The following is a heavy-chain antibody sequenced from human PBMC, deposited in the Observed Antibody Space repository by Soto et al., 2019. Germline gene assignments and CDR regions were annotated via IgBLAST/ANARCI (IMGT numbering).Heavy chain of an antibody. V-gene: IGHV1-69*12. CDR1: GGTFSRYA. CDR2: ITPMFGTA. J-gene: IGHJ2*01. D-gene: IGHD6-19*01. CDR3: AQTLGSAVAGPGRFDL. Sequence: QVQLVQSGAEVKKPGSSVKVSCKASGGTFSRYAISWVRQAPGQGLEWMGGITPMFGTAIYAQKFQGRVTNNADESTSSVNMELRRLRSEDTAVYSFAQTLGSAVAGPGRFDLWGRGTLVIVSS.